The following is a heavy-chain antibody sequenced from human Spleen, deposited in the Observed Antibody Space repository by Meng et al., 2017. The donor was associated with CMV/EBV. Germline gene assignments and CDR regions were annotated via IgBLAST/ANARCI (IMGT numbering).Heavy chain of an antibody. CDR1: SYG. CDR3: ARSIVELPAATVDYYHGMDV. J-gene: IGHJ6*02. D-gene: IGHD2-2*01. Sequence: SYGISWVRQAPGQGLEWMGWITSFNGNTNYAQKFQGRVSMTTDISTSTAYMELRSLRSDDTAVYYCARSIVELPAATVDYYHGMDVWGQGTTVTVSS. CDR2: ITSFNGNT. V-gene: IGHV1-18*01.